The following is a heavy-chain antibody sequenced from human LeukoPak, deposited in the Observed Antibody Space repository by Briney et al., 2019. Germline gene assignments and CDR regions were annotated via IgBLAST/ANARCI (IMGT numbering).Heavy chain of an antibody. J-gene: IGHJ4*02. CDR3: AKDSSQFDY. D-gene: IGHD2-2*01. V-gene: IGHV3-30*18. CDR2: ISYDGSNK. CDR1: GFTFSSYG. Sequence: GRSLRLSCAASGFTFSSYGMHWVRQAPGKGLEWVAVISYDGSNKYYADSVKGRFTISRDNSKNTLYLQMNSLRAEDTAVYYCAKDSSQFDYWGQGTLVNVSS.